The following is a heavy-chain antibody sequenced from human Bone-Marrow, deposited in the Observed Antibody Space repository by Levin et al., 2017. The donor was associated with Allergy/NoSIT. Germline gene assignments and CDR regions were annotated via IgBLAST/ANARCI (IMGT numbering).Heavy chain of an antibody. CDR3: AKDIYDSSGYYFDS. J-gene: IGHJ4*02. D-gene: IGHD3-22*01. Sequence: GASLRLSCEGSGITLSNYAMNWVRQAPGKGLEWVSAISGSGGITYYADPVKGRFTISRDNSKNLVYLHMSSLRAEDTAVYHCAKDIYDSSGYYFDSWGQGTLVTVSS. CDR2: ISGSGGIT. CDR1: GITLSNYA. V-gene: IGHV3-23*01.